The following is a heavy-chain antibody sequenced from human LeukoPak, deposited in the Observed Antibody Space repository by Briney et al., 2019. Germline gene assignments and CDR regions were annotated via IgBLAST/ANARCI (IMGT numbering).Heavy chain of an antibody. CDR2: ISSSSSTI. V-gene: IGHV3-48*01. CDR3: ARGHYSSSWYSAFDI. D-gene: IGHD6-13*01. J-gene: IGHJ3*02. Sequence: GGSLRLSCAASELTFVTFSMNWVGKAQGKGWEWVSYISSSSSTIYYADSVKGRFTISRDNAKNSLYLQMNSLRAEDTAVYYCARGHYSSSWYSAFDIWGQGTMVTVSS. CDR1: ELTFVTFS.